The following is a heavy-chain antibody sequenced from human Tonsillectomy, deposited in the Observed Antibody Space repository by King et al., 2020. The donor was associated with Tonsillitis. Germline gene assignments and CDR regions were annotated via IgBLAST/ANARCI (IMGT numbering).Heavy chain of an antibody. CDR3: AKDGSRASFSSSSFMDY. CDR2: ISFVGSNK. Sequence: VQLVESGGAVVQPGGSLRLSCAASGFTFISFGMHWIRQAPGKGLEWVAVISFVGSNKYYADSVKGRFTISRDNSKNTLYLQMNGLRAEDTAVYYCAKDGSRASFSSSSFMDYWGQGTLVTVSS. D-gene: IGHD6-6*01. CDR1: GFTFISFG. V-gene: IGHV3-30*18. J-gene: IGHJ4*02.